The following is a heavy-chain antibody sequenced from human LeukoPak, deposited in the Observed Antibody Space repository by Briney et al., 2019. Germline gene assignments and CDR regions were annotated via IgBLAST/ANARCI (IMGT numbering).Heavy chain of an antibody. CDR2: IDPSGGST. V-gene: IGHV1-46*01. CDR3: ARDLHIDGQPEGRDY. D-gene: IGHD3-10*01. CDR1: GYTFTSYY. Sequence: ASVKVSCKASGYTFTSYYMHWVRQAPGQGLEWMGIIDPSGGSTTYAQKFQGRVTMTRDTSTSTVYMELSGLRYEDTAVYYCARDLHIDGQPEGRDYWGQGTLVTVSS. J-gene: IGHJ4*02.